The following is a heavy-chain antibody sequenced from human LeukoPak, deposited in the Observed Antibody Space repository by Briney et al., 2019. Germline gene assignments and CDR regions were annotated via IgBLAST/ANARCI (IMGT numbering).Heavy chain of an antibody. J-gene: IGHJ4*02. CDR2: MNPNSGNT. D-gene: IGHD1-26*01. CDR3: ARVGGVGATVENFDH. Sequence: ASVKVSCKASGYTFTSYDINWVRQATGQGLEWMGWMNPNSGNTGYAQKFQARVTMTRNTSISTAYMELSSLRSEDTAVYYCARVGGVGATVENFDHWGQGTLVTVSS. CDR1: GYTFTSYD. V-gene: IGHV1-8*01.